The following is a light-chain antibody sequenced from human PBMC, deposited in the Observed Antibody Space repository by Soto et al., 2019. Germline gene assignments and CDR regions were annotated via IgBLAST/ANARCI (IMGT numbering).Light chain of an antibody. CDR3: QQYNTYPWT. V-gene: IGKV1-5*03. J-gene: IGKJ1*01. CDR1: QTINNW. CDR2: KTS. Sequence: DVQMTQSPSTLSASVGDRVTITCRASQTINNWLAWYQQRPGKAPTFLIYKTSTLETGVPSRFSGSGSGTEFTLTISSLQPEDFAFYYCQQYNTYPWTFGQGTRVES.